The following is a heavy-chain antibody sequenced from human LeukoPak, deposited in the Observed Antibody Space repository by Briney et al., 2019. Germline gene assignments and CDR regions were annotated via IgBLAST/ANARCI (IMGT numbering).Heavy chain of an antibody. J-gene: IGHJ4*02. CDR3: AKDMREYSGSYYGLQSDY. Sequence: ASVKVSCKASGYTFTSYGISWVRQAPGQGLEWMGWISAYNGNTNYAQKLQGRVTMTTDTSTSTAYMELRSLRAEDTALYYCAKDMREYSGSYYGLQSDYWGQGTLVTVSS. CDR1: GYTFTSYG. D-gene: IGHD1-26*01. CDR2: ISAYNGNT. V-gene: IGHV1-18*01.